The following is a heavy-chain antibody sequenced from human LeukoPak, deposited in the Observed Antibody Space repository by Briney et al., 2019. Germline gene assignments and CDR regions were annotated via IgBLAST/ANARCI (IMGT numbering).Heavy chain of an antibody. V-gene: IGHV1-8*01. J-gene: IGHJ4*02. CDR1: GYTFTSYD. CDR3: ARTLGDPDTAMVNFDY. CDR2: MNPNSGNT. Sequence: GASVKVSCKASGYTFTSYDINWVRQATGQGLEWMGWMNPNSGNTGYAQKFQGRVTMTRNTSISTAYMELSSLRSEDTAVYYCARTLGDPDTAMVNFDYWGQGTLVTVSS. D-gene: IGHD5-18*01.